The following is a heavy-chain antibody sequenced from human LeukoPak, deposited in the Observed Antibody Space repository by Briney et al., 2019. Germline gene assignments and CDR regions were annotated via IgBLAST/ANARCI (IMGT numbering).Heavy chain of an antibody. CDR3: ARDLRGSPWAFDF. Sequence: QSGGSLRLSCAASGFTFSSYSVIWARQAPGKGLEWVSYVSSSGTTTYYADSVKGRFTISRDNAKNSLYLQMNSLRAEDTAVYYCARDLRGSPWAFDFWGQGTLVTVSS. CDR1: GFTFSSYS. V-gene: IGHV3-48*03. CDR2: VSSSGTTT. D-gene: IGHD3-10*01. J-gene: IGHJ5*01.